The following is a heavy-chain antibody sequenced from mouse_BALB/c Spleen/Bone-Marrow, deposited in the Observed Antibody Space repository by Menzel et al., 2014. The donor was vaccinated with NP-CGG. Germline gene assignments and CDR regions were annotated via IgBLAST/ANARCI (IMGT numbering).Heavy chain of an antibody. J-gene: IGHJ3*01. CDR3: TRSRGYGNWFAY. D-gene: IGHD2-1*01. CDR1: GYTFTSYC. Sequence: QVQLQQPGAELVKPGASVKMSCTTSGYTFTSYCMHWVKQRPGQGLEWIGVIDPSVSYTSYNQKFKGKATLTVDTSSSTAYMQLSSLTSEDSAVYYCTRSRGYGNWFAYWGQGTLVTVSA. V-gene: IGHV1S127*01. CDR2: IDPSVSYT.